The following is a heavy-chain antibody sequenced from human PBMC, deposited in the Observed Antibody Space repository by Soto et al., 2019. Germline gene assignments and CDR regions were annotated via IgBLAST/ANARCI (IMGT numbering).Heavy chain of an antibody. CDR3: ARDLMDIYGFDI. D-gene: IGHD2-2*03. J-gene: IGHJ3*02. V-gene: IGHV3-53*01. Sequence: EVQLVESGGGLIQPGGSLRLSCAASGFTVSNNYMNWVRQAPGKGLEWVSILFSDGSTYYADSVKGRFTISRDISKNTLYLQMNSLRAEDSARYHRARDLMDIYGFDIWGQGTVVTVSS. CDR1: GFTVSNNY. CDR2: LFSDGST.